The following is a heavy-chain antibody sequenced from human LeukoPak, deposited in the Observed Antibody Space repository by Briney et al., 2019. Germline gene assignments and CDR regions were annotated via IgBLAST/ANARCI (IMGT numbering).Heavy chain of an antibody. D-gene: IGHD6-19*01. CDR1: GLTFSTYR. CDR3: ASGYAGGWSSFHY. V-gene: IGHV3-7*01. Sequence: GGSLRLSCAPSGLTFSTYRMNWVRQAPGKGLEWVANINQDGSLTYYMDSVKGRFTISRDNAKNSLYLQMNNLRGEDTAVYYCASGYAGGWSSFHYWGQGTLVTVSA. CDR2: INQDGSLT. J-gene: IGHJ4*02.